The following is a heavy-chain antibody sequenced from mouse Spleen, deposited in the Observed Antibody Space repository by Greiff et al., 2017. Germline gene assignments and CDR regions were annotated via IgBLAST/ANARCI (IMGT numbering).Heavy chain of an antibody. Sequence: DLVKPGASVKLSCKASGYTFTSYWINWIKQRPGQGLEWIGRIAPGSGSTYYNEMFKGKATLTVDTSSSTAYIQLSSLSSEDSAVYFCARSYGNYGAMDYWGQGTSVTVSS. CDR1: GYTFTSYW. CDR2: IAPGSGST. CDR3: ARSYGNYGAMDY. J-gene: IGHJ4*01. D-gene: IGHD2-1*01. V-gene: IGHV1S41*01.